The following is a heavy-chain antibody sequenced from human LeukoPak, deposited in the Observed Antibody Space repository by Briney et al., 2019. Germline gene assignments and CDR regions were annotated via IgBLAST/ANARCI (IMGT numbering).Heavy chain of an antibody. CDR2: IYHSGST. J-gene: IGHJ5*02. D-gene: IGHD6-13*01. V-gene: IGHV4-4*02. CDR1: GGSISSSNW. Sequence: SGTLSLTCAVSGGSISSSNWWSWVRQPPGKGLEWIGEIYHSGSTNYNPSLKSRVTISVDKSKNQFSLKLSSVTAADTAVYYCARGFRAAAGLGWFDPWGQGTLVTVSS. CDR3: ARGFRAAAGLGWFDP.